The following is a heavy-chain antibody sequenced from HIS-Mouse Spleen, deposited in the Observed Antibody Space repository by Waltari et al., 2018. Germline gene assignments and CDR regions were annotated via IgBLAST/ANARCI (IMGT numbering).Heavy chain of an antibody. CDR2: IYTSGST. D-gene: IGHD3-3*01. Sequence: QVQLQESGPGLVKPSETLSLTCTVSGGSISSYYWSWIRPPAGKGLEWIGRIYTSGSTNYNHSLKSRVTMSVDTSKNQFSLKLSSVTAADTAVYYCARDFHDFWSGYYGGDKKHDAFDIWGQGTMVTVSS. J-gene: IGHJ3*02. CDR3: ARDFHDFWSGYYGGDKKHDAFDI. CDR1: GGSISSYY. V-gene: IGHV4-4*07.